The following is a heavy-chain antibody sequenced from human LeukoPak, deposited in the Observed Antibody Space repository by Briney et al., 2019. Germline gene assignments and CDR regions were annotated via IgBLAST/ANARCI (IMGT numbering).Heavy chain of an antibody. D-gene: IGHD3-9*01. CDR3: AIPDILTGFYGY. CDR1: GGTFSSYA. CDR2: IIPILGIA. V-gene: IGHV1-69*04. J-gene: IGHJ4*02. Sequence: SVKVSCKASGGTFSSYAISLVRQAPGQGLEWMGRIIPILGIANYAQKFQGRVTITADKSTSTAYMELSSLRSEDTAVYYCAIPDILTGFYGYWGQGTLVTVSS.